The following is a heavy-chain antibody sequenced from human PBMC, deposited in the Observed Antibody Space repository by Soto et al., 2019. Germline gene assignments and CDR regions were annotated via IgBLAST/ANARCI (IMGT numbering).Heavy chain of an antibody. V-gene: IGHV1-69*06. CDR3: ARLTSDCFAAFHL. J-gene: IGHJ3*01. D-gene: IGHD2-21*01. Sequence: QVQLVQSGADVKKPGSSVKVSCKTSGGPFGSSAISWVRQAPAQGLEWMGEIIPVFDKANYAQNFQGRLTRTADKPTGTVFMQLRSLRSEDTPVYFCARLTSDCFAAFHLWDLGRYVTVSS. CDR1: GGPFGSSA. CDR2: IIPVFDKA.